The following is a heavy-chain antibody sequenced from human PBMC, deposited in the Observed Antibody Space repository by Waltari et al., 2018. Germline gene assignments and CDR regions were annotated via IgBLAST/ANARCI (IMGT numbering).Heavy chain of an antibody. D-gene: IGHD1-26*01. CDR2: INNSGST. Sequence: QVQLQQWGAGLLKPSETLSLTCAVYGGSFSGYYWSWIRQPPGKGLEWIGEINNSGSTNYNPSLKSRVTISVDTSKNQFSLKLSSVTAADTAVYYCARSGSYWRRVDYWGQGTLVTVSS. J-gene: IGHJ4*02. V-gene: IGHV4-34*01. CDR3: ARSGSYWRRVDY. CDR1: GGSFSGYY.